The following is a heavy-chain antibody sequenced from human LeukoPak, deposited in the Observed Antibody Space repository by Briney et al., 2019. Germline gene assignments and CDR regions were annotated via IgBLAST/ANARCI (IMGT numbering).Heavy chain of an antibody. CDR1: GGSFSGYY. V-gene: IGHV4-34*01. Sequence: SETLSLTCAVYGGSFSGYYWSWIRQPPGKGLEWIGEINHSGSTNYNPSLKSRVTISVDTSKNQFSLKLSSVTAADTAVYYCARIPTITMVRGRKYYYYGMDVWGQGTTVTVFS. CDR2: INHSGST. J-gene: IGHJ6*02. CDR3: ARIPTITMVRGRKYYYYGMDV. D-gene: IGHD3-10*01.